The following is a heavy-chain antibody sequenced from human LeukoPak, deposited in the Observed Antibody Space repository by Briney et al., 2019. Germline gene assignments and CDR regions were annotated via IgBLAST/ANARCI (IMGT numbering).Heavy chain of an antibody. CDR2: ISGSGGST. V-gene: IGHV3-23*01. Sequence: GGSLRLSCAASGFTFSSYAMSWVRQAPGKGLEWVSAISGSGGSTYYADSVKGRFTISRDNSKDTLFLQMNSLRAEDAAVYYCAKGRYYYDSSDAFDIWGQGTMVTVSS. J-gene: IGHJ3*02. D-gene: IGHD3-22*01. CDR3: AKGRYYYDSSDAFDI. CDR1: GFTFSSYA.